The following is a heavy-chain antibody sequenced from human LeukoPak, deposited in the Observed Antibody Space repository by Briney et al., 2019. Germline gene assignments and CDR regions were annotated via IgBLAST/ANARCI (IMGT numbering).Heavy chain of an antibody. CDR1: GFTVSSNY. CDR3: AKDLTISGWYPPYYFDY. Sequence: GGSLRLSCAASGFTVSSNYMSWVRQAPGKGLEWVSVIYSGGSTYYADSVKGRFTISRDNSKNTLYLQMNSLRAEDTAVYYCAKDLTISGWYPPYYFDYWGQGTLVTVSS. J-gene: IGHJ4*02. V-gene: IGHV3-53*01. CDR2: IYSGGST. D-gene: IGHD6-19*01.